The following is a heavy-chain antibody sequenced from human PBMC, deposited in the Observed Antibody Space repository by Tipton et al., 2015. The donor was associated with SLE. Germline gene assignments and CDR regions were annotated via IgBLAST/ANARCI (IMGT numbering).Heavy chain of an antibody. CDR1: DGSISDYY. J-gene: IGHJ4*02. Sequence: TLSLTCTVSDGSISDYYWTWIRQPAGEGLEWIGRIYASGSTNYNPSLRSRAAMSVDTSKSHFSLKLSSVTAADTAVYYCAVRRVDRYYFDYWGQGTLVTVSS. V-gene: IGHV4-4*07. CDR2: IYASGST. D-gene: IGHD5-12*01. CDR3: AVRRVDRYYFDY.